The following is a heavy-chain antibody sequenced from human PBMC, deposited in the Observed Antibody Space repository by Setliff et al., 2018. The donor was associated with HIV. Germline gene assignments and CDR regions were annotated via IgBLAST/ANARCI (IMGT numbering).Heavy chain of an antibody. CDR3: ARYTSKVDWFDP. Sequence: LSLTCTVSGVSLSSESYYWGWIRQPPGKGLEWIAIIHYNGRTYYDPSLKSRVTIFVDTSKTQFYLKLRSVTASDTAVYYCARYTSKVDWFDPWGQGTLVTVSS. J-gene: IGHJ5*02. CDR2: IHYNGRT. D-gene: IGHD2-2*02. V-gene: IGHV4-39*01. CDR1: GVSLSSESYY.